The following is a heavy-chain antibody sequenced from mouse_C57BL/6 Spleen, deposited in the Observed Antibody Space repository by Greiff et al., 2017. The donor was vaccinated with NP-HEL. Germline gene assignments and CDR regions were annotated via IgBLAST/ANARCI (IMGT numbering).Heavy chain of an antibody. Sequence: VKLQESGPELVKPGASVKISCKASGYAFSSSWMNWVKQRPGKGLEWIGRIYPGDGDTNYNGKFKGKATLTADKSSSTAYMQLSSLTSEDSAVYFCCYYYGSSSYYAKDYWGQGTSVTVSS. D-gene: IGHD1-1*01. J-gene: IGHJ4*01. V-gene: IGHV1-82*01. CDR1: GYAFSSSW. CDR3: CYYYGSSSYYAKDY. CDR2: IYPGDGDT.